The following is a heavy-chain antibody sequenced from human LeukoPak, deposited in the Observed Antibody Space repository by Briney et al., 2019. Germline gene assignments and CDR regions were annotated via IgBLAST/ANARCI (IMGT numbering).Heavy chain of an antibody. CDR1: GFTFSSYG. J-gene: IGHJ4*02. CDR3: AKGPLLRGVIIKGSFDY. V-gene: IGHV3-30*02. Sequence: GGSLRLSCAASGFTFSSYGMHWVRQAPGKGLEWVAFIRYDGSNKYYADSVKGRFTISRDNSKNTLYLQMNSLRAEDTAVYYCAKGPLLRGVIIKGSFDYWGQGTLVTVSS. CDR2: IRYDGSNK. D-gene: IGHD3-10*01.